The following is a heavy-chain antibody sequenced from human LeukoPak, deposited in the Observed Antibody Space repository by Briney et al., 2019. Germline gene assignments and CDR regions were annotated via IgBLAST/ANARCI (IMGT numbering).Heavy chain of an antibody. J-gene: IGHJ3*02. CDR3: ARLMLFEYGDYGDAFDI. V-gene: IGHV5-51*01. Sequence: GESLKISCEGSGYDFSTYYIGWVRQLPGKGLEWMGVIYPGDYDTTYSPSFEDEVTMSVDKSSSSAYLQWRSLKASDTAMYYCARLMLFEYGDYGDAFDIWGQGTMVTVSS. D-gene: IGHD4-17*01. CDR2: IYPGDYDT. CDR1: GYDFSTYY.